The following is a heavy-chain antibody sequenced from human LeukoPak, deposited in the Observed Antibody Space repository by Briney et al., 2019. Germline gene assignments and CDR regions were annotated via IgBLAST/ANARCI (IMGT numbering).Heavy chain of an antibody. CDR3: AKDNHYYGSGSSFDY. CDR1: GITFDDYA. D-gene: IGHD3-10*01. J-gene: IGHJ4*02. Sequence: GGSLRLSCAASGITFDDYAMHWVRQAPGKGLEWVSGISWNSGSIGYADSVKGRFTISRDNAKNSLYLQMNSLRAEDTALYYCAKDNHYYGSGSSFDYWGQGTLVTVSS. CDR2: ISWNSGSI. V-gene: IGHV3-9*01.